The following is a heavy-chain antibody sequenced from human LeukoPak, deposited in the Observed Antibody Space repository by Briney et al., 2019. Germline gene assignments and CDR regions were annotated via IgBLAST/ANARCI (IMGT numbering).Heavy chain of an antibody. CDR1: GGSISSSSYY. CDR2: IYYSGST. D-gene: IGHD3-10*01. Sequence: PSETLSPTCTVSGGSISSSSYYWGWIRQPPGKGLEWIGSIYYSGSTYYNPSLKSRVTISVDTSKNQFSLKLSSVTAADTAVYYCARLRTLWFGAYYYYYMDVWGKGTAVTVSS. V-gene: IGHV4-39*01. CDR3: ARLRTLWFGAYYYYYMDV. J-gene: IGHJ6*03.